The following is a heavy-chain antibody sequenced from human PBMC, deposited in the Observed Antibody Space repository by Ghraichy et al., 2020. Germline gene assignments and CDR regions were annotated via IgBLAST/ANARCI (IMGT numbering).Heavy chain of an antibody. D-gene: IGHD3-3*01. CDR3: ARDLSRYDFWSGYYRADYYYYGMDV. J-gene: IGHJ6*02. CDR2: IYYTGST. CDR1: GGSISSTSYY. Sequence: SETLSPTCTVSGGSISSTSYYWSWIRQPPGKGLDWIGSIYYTGSTHYNPSLRSRVTISADTSKQQFSLKLSSVTAADTAVYYCARDLSRYDFWSGYYRADYYYYGMDVWGHGTTVIVSS. V-gene: IGHV4-39*07.